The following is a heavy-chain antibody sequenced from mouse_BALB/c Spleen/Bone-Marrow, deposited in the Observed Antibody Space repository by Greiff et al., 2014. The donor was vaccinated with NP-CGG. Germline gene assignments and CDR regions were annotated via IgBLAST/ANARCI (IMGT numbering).Heavy chain of an antibody. J-gene: IGHJ4*01. CDR1: GYKFTDYE. CDR3: TREGIYFGYDVPMDY. V-gene: IGHV1-15*01. D-gene: IGHD2-2*01. Sequence: KESGAELVRPGASVTLSCKASGYKFTDYEMHWVKQTPVHGLEWIGSIDPETGGTAYNQNFKGEATLTADRSSTTAYMELRSLTSEDSDVYYCTREGIYFGYDVPMDYWGQGTSVTVSS. CDR2: IDPETGGT.